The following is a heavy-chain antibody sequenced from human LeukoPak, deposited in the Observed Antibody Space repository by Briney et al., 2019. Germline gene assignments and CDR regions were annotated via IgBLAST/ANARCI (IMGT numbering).Heavy chain of an antibody. CDR1: GGSFSSYY. Sequence: SETLSLTCAVYGGSFSSYYWSWIRRSPGKGLEWIAEINHRGDTNYNPSVKSRVTISVDTSKNQFSLKVTSLTAADTAVYYCARGPTISETGYFDYWGQGTLVTVSS. CDR2: INHRGDT. J-gene: IGHJ4*03. D-gene: IGHD1-1*01. CDR3: ARGPTISETGYFDY. V-gene: IGHV4-34*01.